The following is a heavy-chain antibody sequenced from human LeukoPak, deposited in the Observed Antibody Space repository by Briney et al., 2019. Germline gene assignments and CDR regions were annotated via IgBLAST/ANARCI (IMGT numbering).Heavy chain of an antibody. J-gene: IGHJ4*02. V-gene: IGHV3-30*01. Sequence: GGSLRLSCAASGFTFSSYAMHWVRQAPGKGLEWVAVISYDGSNKYYADSVKGRFTISRDNSKNTLYLQMNSLRAEDTAVYYCARDWGFGVVTGCLDYWGQGTLVTVSS. CDR1: GFTFSSYA. D-gene: IGHD3-3*01. CDR2: ISYDGSNK. CDR3: ARDWGFGVVTGCLDY.